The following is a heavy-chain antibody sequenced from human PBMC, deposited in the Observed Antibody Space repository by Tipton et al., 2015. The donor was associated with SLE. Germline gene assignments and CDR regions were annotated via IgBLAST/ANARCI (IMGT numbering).Heavy chain of an antibody. V-gene: IGHV3-23*01. CDR2: ISGSGGST. CDR1: GFTFSNAW. D-gene: IGHD5-12*01. Sequence: SLRLSCAASGFTFSNAWMSWVRQAPGKGLEWVSAISGSGGSTYYADSVKGRFTISRDNSKNTLYLQMNSLRAEDTAVYYCAKVSPDYSGPDYWGQGTLVTVSS. CDR3: AKVSPDYSGPDY. J-gene: IGHJ4*02.